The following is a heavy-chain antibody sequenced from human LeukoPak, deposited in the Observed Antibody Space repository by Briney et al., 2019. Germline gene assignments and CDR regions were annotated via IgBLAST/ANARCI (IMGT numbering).Heavy chain of an antibody. CDR2: IYYSGST. V-gene: IGHV4-39*01. J-gene: IGHJ4*02. CDR1: GGSISSSSYY. CDR3: ARHWRGSSGGIDY. D-gene: IGHD6-6*01. Sequence: SQTLSLTCTVSGGSISSSSYYWGWIRQPPGKGLEWIGSIYYSGSTYYNPSLKSRVTISVDTSKNQFSLKLSSVTAADTAVYYCARHWRGSSGGIDYWGQGTLVTVSS.